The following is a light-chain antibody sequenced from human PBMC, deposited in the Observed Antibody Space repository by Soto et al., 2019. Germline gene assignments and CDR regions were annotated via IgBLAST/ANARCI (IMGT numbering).Light chain of an antibody. CDR1: QTITTW. CDR2: DAS. CDR3: QQFNNWPRT. J-gene: IGKJ1*01. V-gene: IGKV1-5*01. Sequence: DIRVTQSPPTLSASVGDRVTITCRASQTITTWMAWYQQKPGKAPKLLVYDASTLQSGVATRFSGSGSGTEFTLTISSLQSEDFAVYYCQQFNNWPRTFGQGTKVDIK.